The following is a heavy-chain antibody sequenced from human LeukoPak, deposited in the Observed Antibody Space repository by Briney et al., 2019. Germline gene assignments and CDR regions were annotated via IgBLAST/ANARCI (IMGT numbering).Heavy chain of an antibody. Sequence: GASVKLSCKAAGYTFTSYDINWEREGTGQGLGWMGGMNHNSGNTGYAQKFQGSVTMTRNTSISTAYLELSSLRSEDTAVYYCARGGKSYYYYYYMDVWGKGTTVTISS. CDR1: GYTFTSYD. CDR2: MNHNSGNT. J-gene: IGHJ6*03. V-gene: IGHV1-8*01. CDR3: ARGGKSYYYYYYMDV.